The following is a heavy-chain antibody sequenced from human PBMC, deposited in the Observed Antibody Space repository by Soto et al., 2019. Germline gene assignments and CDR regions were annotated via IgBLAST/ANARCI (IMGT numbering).Heavy chain of an antibody. Sequence: GGSLRLSCAASGFTFDNYAMSWVRQAPGKGLEWVSTISGNGRVTYYADSVKGRFTISRDNSKNTLYLQMNSLRDEDTALYSCAQWKERQPPFFNDYWGQGTMVTASS. D-gene: IGHD6-19*01. V-gene: IGHV3-23*01. CDR1: GFTFDNYA. CDR2: ISGNGRVT. J-gene: IGHJ4*02. CDR3: AQWKERQPPFFNDY.